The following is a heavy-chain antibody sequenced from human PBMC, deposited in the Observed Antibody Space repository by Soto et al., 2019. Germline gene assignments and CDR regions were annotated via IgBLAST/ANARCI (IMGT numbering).Heavy chain of an antibody. Sequence: QVLLVESGGGVVQPGTSLTLSCAASGFPFTSYAMHWVRQTPVKGLQWLTIISSDGRTIHYVDSVKGRFTISRDNSKNTVYLQMNSLRADDTAVYYCARGTGSGSFLIDYWGQGTLVTVSS. J-gene: IGHJ4*02. D-gene: IGHD3-10*01. CDR2: ISSDGRTI. CDR1: GFPFTSYA. CDR3: ARGTGSGSFLIDY. V-gene: IGHV3-30*04.